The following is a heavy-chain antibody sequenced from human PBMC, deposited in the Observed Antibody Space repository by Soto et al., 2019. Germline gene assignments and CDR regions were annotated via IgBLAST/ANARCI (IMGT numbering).Heavy chain of an antibody. CDR1: GFTFSSYA. J-gene: IGHJ4*02. D-gene: IGHD2-2*01. V-gene: IGHV3-64D*06. CDR3: VKVGDIVVVPDAIEDEGFVDY. Sequence: HPGGSLRLSCSASGFTFSSYAMHWVRQAPGKGLEYVSAISSNGGSTYYADSVKGRFTISRDNSKNTLYLQMSSLRAEDTAVYYCVKVGDIVVVPDAIEDEGFVDYWGQGTLVTVSS. CDR2: ISSNGGST.